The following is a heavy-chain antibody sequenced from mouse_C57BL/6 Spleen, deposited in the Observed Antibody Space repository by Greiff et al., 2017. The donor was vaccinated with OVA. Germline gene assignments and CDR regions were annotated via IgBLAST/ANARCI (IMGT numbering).Heavy chain of an antibody. CDR2: ISRGSSTI. CDR3: ASIRLRRENYAMDY. D-gene: IGHD2-2*01. J-gene: IGHJ4*01. Sequence: VQLKESGGGLVKPGGSLKLSCAASGFTFSDYGMHWVRQAPEKGLEWVAYISRGSSTIYYADTVKGRFTISRDNAKNTLYLQMTSLRSEDTAMYYGASIRLRRENYAMDYWGQGTSVTVSS. CDR1: GFTFSDYG. V-gene: IGHV5-17*01.